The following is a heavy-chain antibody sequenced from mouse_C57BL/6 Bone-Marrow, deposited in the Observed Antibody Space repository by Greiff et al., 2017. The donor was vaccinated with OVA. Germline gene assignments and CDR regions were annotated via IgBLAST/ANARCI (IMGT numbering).Heavy chain of an antibody. CDR3: TRGYYYGSSSFAY. D-gene: IGHD1-1*01. CDR1: GFTFSSYA. J-gene: IGHJ3*01. V-gene: IGHV5-9-1*02. CDR2: ISSGGDYI. Sequence: EVKVVESGEGLVKPGGSLKLSCAASGFTFSSYAMSWVRQTPETRLEWVAYISSGGDYIYYADTVKGRFTISRDNARNTLYLQMSSLQSEDTAMYYSTRGYYYGSSSFAYWGQGTLVTVSA.